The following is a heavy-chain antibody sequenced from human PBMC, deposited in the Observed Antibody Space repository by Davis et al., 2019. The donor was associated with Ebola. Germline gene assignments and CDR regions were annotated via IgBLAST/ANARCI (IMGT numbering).Heavy chain of an antibody. CDR1: GYTFTSYY. CDR3: ARGWRGDNGYDQTLFIY. Sequence: ASVKVSCKASGYTFTSYYMHWVRQAPAQGLEWMGIINPSGGSTIYAQKFQGRVTMTRDTSTSTVYMELSSLRSEDTAVYYCARGWRGDNGYDQTLFIYWGQGTLVTVSS. J-gene: IGHJ4*02. D-gene: IGHD5-12*01. CDR2: INPSGGST. V-gene: IGHV1-46*01.